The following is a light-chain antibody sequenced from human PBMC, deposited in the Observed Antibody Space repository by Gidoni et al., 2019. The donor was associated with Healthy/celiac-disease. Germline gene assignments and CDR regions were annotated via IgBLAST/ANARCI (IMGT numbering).Light chain of an antibody. CDR1: QSVSSN. CDR3: QQYNNWPPIT. J-gene: IGKJ5*01. CDR2: GAS. V-gene: IGKV3-15*01. Sequence: EIVMTQSPTTLSVSPGERANLSCRASQSVSSNLAWYQPKPGQAPRLLIYGASTTATGTPARFSGSGSGTEFTLTLSSLQSEDFAVYYCQQYNNWPPITFXQXTRLXIK.